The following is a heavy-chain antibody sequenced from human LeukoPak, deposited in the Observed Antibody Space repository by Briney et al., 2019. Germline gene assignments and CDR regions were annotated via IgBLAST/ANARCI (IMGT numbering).Heavy chain of an antibody. V-gene: IGHV1-18*04. Sequence: ASVKVSCKASGYTFTGYSMHWVRQAPGQGLEWMGWISAYNGNTNYAQKLQGRVTMTTDTSTSTAYMELRSLRSDDTAVYYCAREQYCSSTSCYGFRYWGQGTLVTVSS. CDR2: ISAYNGNT. CDR1: GYTFTGYS. CDR3: AREQYCSSTSCYGFRY. D-gene: IGHD2-2*01. J-gene: IGHJ4*02.